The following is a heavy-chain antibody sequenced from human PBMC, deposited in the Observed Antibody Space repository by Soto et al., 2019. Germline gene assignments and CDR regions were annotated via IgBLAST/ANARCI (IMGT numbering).Heavy chain of an antibody. CDR3: SKDQSRKWLRFGVDF. J-gene: IGHJ4*02. CDR2: ISYGGSNK. D-gene: IGHD5-12*01. V-gene: IGHV3-30*18. Sequence: QVQLVESGGGVVQPGRSLRLSCAASGFNFSGHGMHWVRQAPGKGLEGVAAISYGGSNKYYTDSVKGRFTISRDNSKNTLYIQMNGLRAEDTAVYYCSKDQSRKWLRFGVDFWGQGTLVTVSS. CDR1: GFNFSGHG.